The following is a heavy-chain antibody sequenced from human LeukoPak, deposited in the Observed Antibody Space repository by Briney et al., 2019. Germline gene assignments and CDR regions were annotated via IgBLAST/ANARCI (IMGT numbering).Heavy chain of an antibody. J-gene: IGHJ4*02. V-gene: IGHV3-23*01. CDR3: ARSGYDYVWGSYRPDYYFDY. CDR2: ISGSGGNT. CDR1: GFTFSSHA. D-gene: IGHD3-16*02. Sequence: PGGSLRLSCAASGFTFSSHAMSWVRQAPGKGLEWVSAISGSGGNTYYADSVKGRLTISRDNSKNTLYLQMNSLRAEDTAVYYCARSGYDYVWGSYRPDYYFDYWGQGTLVTVSS.